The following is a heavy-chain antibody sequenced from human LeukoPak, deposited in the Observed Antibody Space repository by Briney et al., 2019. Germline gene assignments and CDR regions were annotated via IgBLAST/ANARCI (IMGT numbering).Heavy chain of an antibody. CDR2: IYHSGNT. V-gene: IGHV4-38-2*02. J-gene: IGHJ4*02. Sequence: PSETLSLTCSVSGYSISSGYYWGWIRQPPGKGLEWIASIYHSGNTYYNPSLKSRVTISVDTSKNQFSLKLSSVTAADTAVYYCARDKYYYDSSGSIRFDYWGQGTLVAVSS. D-gene: IGHD3-22*01. CDR3: ARDKYYYDSSGSIRFDY. CDR1: GYSISSGYY.